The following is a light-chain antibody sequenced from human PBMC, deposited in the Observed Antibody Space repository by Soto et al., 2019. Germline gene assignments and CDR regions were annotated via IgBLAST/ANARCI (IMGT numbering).Light chain of an antibody. V-gene: IGLV1-44*01. CDR3: AAWDDSLNTPV. J-gene: IGLJ1*01. Sequence: QSVLTRPPSASGTPGQRVTISCSGSSSTIGRYTVDWYQQLPGAAPKLLIYTNNQRPSGVPDRFSGSKSGTSASLAISGLQSDDKADHFWAAWDDSLNTPVFGSGTKLTVL. CDR1: SSTIGRYT. CDR2: TNN.